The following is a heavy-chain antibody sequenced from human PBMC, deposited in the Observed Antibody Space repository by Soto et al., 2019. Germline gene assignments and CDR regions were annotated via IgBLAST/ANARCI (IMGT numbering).Heavy chain of an antibody. CDR2: ISSTTNYI. CDR1: GFTFTSDI. V-gene: IGHV3-21*06. J-gene: IGHJ4*02. CDR3: ERESEEIHSKFES. Sequence: PVVSLILSCAASGFTFTSDIINWFLQAPVKWLEWVSSISSTTNYIYYGDSMKGRFTIYIDNAKNSLYLEMNSLRAEDTAVYYCERESEEIHSKFESWGKRNLVNVSS.